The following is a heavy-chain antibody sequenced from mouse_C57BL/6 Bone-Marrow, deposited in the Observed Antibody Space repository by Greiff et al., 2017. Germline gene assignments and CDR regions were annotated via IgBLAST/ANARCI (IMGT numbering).Heavy chain of an antibody. D-gene: IGHD3-2*02. Sequence: VQVVESGAELARPGASVKLSCKASGYTFTSYGISWVKQRPGQGLEWIGEIYPRSGNTYYNEKFKGKATLTADKSSSTAYMELRSLTSEDSAVCFCARVTQATGFAYWGQGTLVTVSA. J-gene: IGHJ3*01. V-gene: IGHV1-81*01. CDR2: IYPRSGNT. CDR1: GYTFTSYG. CDR3: ARVTQATGFAY.